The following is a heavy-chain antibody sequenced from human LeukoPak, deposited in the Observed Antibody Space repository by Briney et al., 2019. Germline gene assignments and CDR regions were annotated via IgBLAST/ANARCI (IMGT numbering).Heavy chain of an antibody. V-gene: IGHV4-39*07. CDR1: GGSITSNSYY. Sequence: SETLSLTCTVSGGSITSNSYYWGWIRQPPGKGLESIGSIYYSGSTNYNPSLKSRVTISVDTSKNQFSLKLSSVTAADTAVYYCARGWVTGTTGAPETIEKNFDYWGQGTLVTVSS. D-gene: IGHD1-20*01. J-gene: IGHJ4*02. CDR2: IYYSGST. CDR3: ARGWVTGTTGAPETIEKNFDY.